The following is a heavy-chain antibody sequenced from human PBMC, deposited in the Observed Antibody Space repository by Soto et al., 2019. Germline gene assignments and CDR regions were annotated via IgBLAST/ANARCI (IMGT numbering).Heavy chain of an antibody. CDR2: INPRGGST. J-gene: IGHJ4*02. CDR1: GYTFTSYY. D-gene: IGHD2-2*01. Sequence: ASVKVSCKASGYTFTSYYMHWVRQAPGQGLEWMGIINPRGGSTSYAQKFQGRVTMTRDTSTSTVYMELSSLRSEDTAVYYCARGTGYCSSTSCHETYFDYWGQGTLVTVSS. CDR3: ARGTGYCSSTSCHETYFDY. V-gene: IGHV1-46*03.